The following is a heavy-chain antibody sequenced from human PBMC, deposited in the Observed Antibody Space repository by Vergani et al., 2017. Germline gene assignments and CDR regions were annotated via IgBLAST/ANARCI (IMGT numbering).Heavy chain of an antibody. J-gene: IGHJ4*02. CDR3: ARDDGPKFVVRGVTSD. Sequence: QVQLVESGGGVVQPGRSLRLSCAASGFTFSSYGMHWVRQAPGKGLEWVAVIWYDGSNKYYADSVKGRFTISRDNSKNTLYLQMNSLRAEDTAVYYCARDDGPKFVVRGVTSDGGQGTLVTVSS. CDR1: GFTFSSYG. D-gene: IGHD3-10*01. CDR2: IWYDGSNK. V-gene: IGHV3-33*01.